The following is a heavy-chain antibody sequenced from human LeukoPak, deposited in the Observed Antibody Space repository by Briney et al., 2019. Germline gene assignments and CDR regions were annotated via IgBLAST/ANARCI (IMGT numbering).Heavy chain of an antibody. V-gene: IGHV1-18*01. CDR1: GYTVTSYG. D-gene: IGHD4-17*01. Sequence: GASVKVSCKASGYTVTSYGISWVRQAPGQGLEWTGWISAYNGNTNYAQKLQGRVTMTTDTSTSTACMELRSLRSDDTAVYYCARDGGPTVTTGFYWGQGTLVTVSS. J-gene: IGHJ4*02. CDR3: ARDGGPTVTTGFY. CDR2: ISAYNGNT.